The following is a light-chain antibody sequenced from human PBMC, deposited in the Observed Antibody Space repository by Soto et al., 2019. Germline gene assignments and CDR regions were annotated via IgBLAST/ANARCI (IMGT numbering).Light chain of an antibody. CDR1: QNVLYSSNNKNQ. Sequence: DIVMTQSPDSLAVSLGERATINCKFSQNVLYSSNNKNQLAWYQQKSGQPPKLLIYWASTRESGGTDRFSGSGSRTDFILPTTSLRGKDVASYYWQQYYSPPLTFGGGTKVEIK. CDR2: WAS. V-gene: IGKV4-1*01. J-gene: IGKJ4*01. CDR3: QQYYSPPLT.